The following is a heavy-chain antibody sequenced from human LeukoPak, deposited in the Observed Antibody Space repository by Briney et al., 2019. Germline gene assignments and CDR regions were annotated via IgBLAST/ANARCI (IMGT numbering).Heavy chain of an antibody. Sequence: ASVKVSCKAAGYTFTSYGITWVRQAPGQGLEWMGWISAYNGNTNYAQKLQGRVTITTDTSTSTAYMELRSLRSDDTAVYYCARDYDYVWGSYRHTGYYWGQGTLVTVSS. CDR3: ARDYDYVWGSYRHTGYY. V-gene: IGHV1-18*01. D-gene: IGHD3-16*02. CDR1: GYTFTSYG. J-gene: IGHJ4*02. CDR2: ISAYNGNT.